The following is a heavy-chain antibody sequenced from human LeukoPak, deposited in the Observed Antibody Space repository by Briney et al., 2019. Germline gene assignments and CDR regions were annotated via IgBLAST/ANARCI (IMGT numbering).Heavy chain of an antibody. CDR3: ARRPPGSLYNWFDP. J-gene: IGHJ5*02. CDR1: GGSFSGYY. CDR2: INHSGST. D-gene: IGHD3-10*01. V-gene: IGHV4-34*01. Sequence: PSETLSLTCAVYGGSFSGYYWSWIRQPPGKGLEWIGEINHSGSTNYNPSLKSRVTISVDTSKNQFSLKLSSVTAADTAVYYCARRPPGSLYNWFDPWGQGTLVTVSS.